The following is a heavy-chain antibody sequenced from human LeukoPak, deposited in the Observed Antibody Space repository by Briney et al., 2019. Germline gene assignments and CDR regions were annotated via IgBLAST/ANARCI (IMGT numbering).Heavy chain of an antibody. CDR1: GFTLRSYA. V-gene: IGHV3-23*01. CDR2: ISGSGGST. D-gene: IGHD4-23*01. Sequence: PGGSLRLSCAASGFTLRSYAMSWVRQAPGKGLEWVSAISGSGGSTYYADSVKGRFTISRDNSKNTLYLQMNSLRAEDTAVYYCAKDLRSENPYGGMVGDAFDIWGQGTMVTVSS. J-gene: IGHJ3*02. CDR3: AKDLRSENPYGGMVGDAFDI.